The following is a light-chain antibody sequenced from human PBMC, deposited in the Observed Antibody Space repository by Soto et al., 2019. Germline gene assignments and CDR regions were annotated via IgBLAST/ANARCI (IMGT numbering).Light chain of an antibody. CDR3: QQRRSGPPTWT. Sequence: VLTQSPATLSLSPGERATLSCRASQSVGTYLAWYQQKPGQAPRLLIHEATNRATGIPARFSGSGSGTDFTHTISSLEPEDVAVYYCQQRRSGPPTWTCGQGTNVEIK. V-gene: IGKV3-11*01. CDR1: QSVGTY. J-gene: IGKJ1*01. CDR2: EAT.